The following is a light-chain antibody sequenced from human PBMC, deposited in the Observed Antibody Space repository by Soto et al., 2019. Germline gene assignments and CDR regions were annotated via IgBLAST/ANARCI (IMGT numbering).Light chain of an antibody. J-gene: IGLJ3*02. CDR1: VLAKKY. CDR3: YSAADNNLV. V-gene: IGLV3-27*01. CDR2: KDS. Sequence: SYELTQPSSVSVSPGQTARITCSGDVLAKKYARWFQQKPGQAPVLVIYKDSERPSGIPERFSGSSSGTTVTLTISGAQVEDEADYYCYSAADNNLVFRGGTKVTVL.